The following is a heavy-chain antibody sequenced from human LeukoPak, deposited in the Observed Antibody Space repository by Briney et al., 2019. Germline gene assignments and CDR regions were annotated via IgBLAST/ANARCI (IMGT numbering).Heavy chain of an antibody. V-gene: IGHV1-24*01. D-gene: IGHD2-2*02. CDR2: FDPEDGET. CDR3: ATFYCSSTSCYIDYYYGMDV. J-gene: IGHJ6*02. Sequence: GASVKVSCKVSGYTLTELSMHWVRQAPGKRLEWMGGFDPEDGETIYAQKFQGRVTMTEDTSTDTAYMELSSLRSEDTAVYYCATFYCSSTSCYIDYYYGMDVWGQGTTVTVSS. CDR1: GYTLTELS.